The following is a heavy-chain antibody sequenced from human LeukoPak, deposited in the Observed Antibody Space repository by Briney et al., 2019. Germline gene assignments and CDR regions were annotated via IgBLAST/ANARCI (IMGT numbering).Heavy chain of an antibody. V-gene: IGHV1-18*01. Sequence: ASVKVSCKASGYTFTSYGISWVRQAPGQGLEWMGWISAYNGNTNYAQKLQGRVTMTTDTSTSTAYMELRSLRSDDTAVYYCARDRAFVVVPAAPLGYWGQGTLVTVSS. CDR2: ISAYNGNT. D-gene: IGHD2-2*01. CDR1: GYTFTSYG. CDR3: ARDRAFVVVPAAPLGY. J-gene: IGHJ4*02.